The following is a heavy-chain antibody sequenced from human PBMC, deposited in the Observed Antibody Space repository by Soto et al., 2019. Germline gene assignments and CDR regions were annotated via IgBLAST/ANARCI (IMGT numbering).Heavy chain of an antibody. CDR1: GRCFRRYC. V-gene: IGHV4-34*01. D-gene: IGHD3-10*01. Sequence: AWKNLSLACAVYGRCFRRYCWSCIRQPPGKGLEWIGEINHSGSTNYNPSLKSRVTISVDTSKNQFSLKLSSVTAADTAVYYCTRVSGMYYYGMDVWGHGTTVTVS. CDR3: TRVSGMYYYGMDV. CDR2: INHSGST. J-gene: IGHJ6*02.